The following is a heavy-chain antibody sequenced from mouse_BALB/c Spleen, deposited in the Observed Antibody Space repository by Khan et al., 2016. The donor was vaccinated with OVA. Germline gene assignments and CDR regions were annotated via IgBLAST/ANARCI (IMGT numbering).Heavy chain of an antibody. J-gene: IGHJ2*01. Sequence: QVQLQQSGAELAKPGASVKMSCKASGYTFSNYWIHWVKQRPGQGLEWIGYINPSSGHTYYNQTFNDKATLTTDKSSSTAYMQLSRLTSEDSACYDCAKDRIDYWGQGTTLTGSS. CDR3: AKDRIDY. V-gene: IGHV1-7*01. CDR2: INPSSGHT. CDR1: GYTFSNYW.